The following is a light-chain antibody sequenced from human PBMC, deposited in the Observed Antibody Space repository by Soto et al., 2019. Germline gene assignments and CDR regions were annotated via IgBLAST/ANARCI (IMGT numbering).Light chain of an antibody. Sequence: EIVSTQSPATMSFSPWDRVTIYCRASQSISSYVNWFQQKPGQPPRLLIYGASTRVTGIPDRISGSGSGTDFSLTISSLEPGDSAVYYCQQNSNLQATFGQGTKVDIK. CDR3: QQNSNLQAT. CDR2: GAS. CDR1: QSISSY. V-gene: IGKV3D-11*02. J-gene: IGKJ1*01.